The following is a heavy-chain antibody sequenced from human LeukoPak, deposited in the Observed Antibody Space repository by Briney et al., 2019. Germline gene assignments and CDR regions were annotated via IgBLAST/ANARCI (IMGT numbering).Heavy chain of an antibody. V-gene: IGHV3-30*02. CDR1: GFTFSSYG. CDR2: IRYDGSNK. Sequence: GGSLRLSCAASGFTFSSYGMHWVRQAPGKGLEWVAFIRYDGSNKYYADSVKGRFTISRDNSKNTLYLQLNSLRDEDTAVYYCAKDGPTLLRFLEWYAFDIWGQGTMVTVSS. CDR3: AKDGPTLLRFLEWYAFDI. J-gene: IGHJ3*02. D-gene: IGHD3-3*01.